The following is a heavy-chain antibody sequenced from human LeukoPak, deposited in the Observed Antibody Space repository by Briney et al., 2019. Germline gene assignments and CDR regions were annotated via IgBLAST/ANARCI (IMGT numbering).Heavy chain of an antibody. CDR3: AKGPLPCITGTAPFDY. V-gene: IGHV3-30*04. J-gene: IGHJ4*02. CDR2: ISYDGSNK. CDR1: GFTFGSYA. Sequence: PGGSLRLSCAASGFTFGSYAMHWVRQAPGKGLEWVAVISYDGSNKYYADSVKGRFTISRDNSKNTLYLQMNSLRAEDTAVYYCAKGPLPCITGTAPFDYWGQGTLVTVSS. D-gene: IGHD1-7*01.